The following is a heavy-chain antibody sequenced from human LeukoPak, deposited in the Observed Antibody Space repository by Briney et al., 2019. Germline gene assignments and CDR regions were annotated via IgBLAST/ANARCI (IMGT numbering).Heavy chain of an antibody. CDR2: IIPILGIA. CDR3: ARDTPSAAADTG. V-gene: IGHV1-69*04. D-gene: IGHD6-13*01. Sequence: VASVKVSCKASGGTFSSYAISWVRQAPGQGLEWMGRIIPILGIANYAQKFQGRVTITADKSTSTAYMELSSLRSEDTAVYYCARDTPSAAADTGWGQGTLVTVSS. CDR1: GGTFSSYA. J-gene: IGHJ4*02.